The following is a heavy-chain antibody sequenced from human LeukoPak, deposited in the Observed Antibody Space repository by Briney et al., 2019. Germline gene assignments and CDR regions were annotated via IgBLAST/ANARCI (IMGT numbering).Heavy chain of an antibody. CDR3: AKIRTTLYDTSAYIDY. J-gene: IGHJ4*02. Sequence: PGGSLRLSCAASGFTFSSYAMSWVRQAPGKGLEWVSAISGSGGSTYYADSVKGRFTISRDNAKNSLYLQMNNLRVEDTAVYYCAKIRTTLYDTSAYIDYWGLGTLVTVSS. V-gene: IGHV3-23*01. CDR2: ISGSGGST. D-gene: IGHD3-22*01. CDR1: GFTFSSYA.